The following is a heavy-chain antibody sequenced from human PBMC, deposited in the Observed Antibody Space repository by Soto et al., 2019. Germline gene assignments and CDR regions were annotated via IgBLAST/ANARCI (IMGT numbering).Heavy chain of an antibody. V-gene: IGHV5-51*01. Sequence: GESLKISCVGSGFSFSGYTVGWVRQVPGKGLEWMGVIHPGDSDTIYSPSFQGQVTISADKSISTAYLQWSSLKASDTAMYYCTLSYGDSYYYYYGMDVWGQGTTVTVSS. CDR1: GFSFSGYT. CDR2: IHPGDSDT. D-gene: IGHD4-17*01. CDR3: TLSYGDSYYYYYGMDV. J-gene: IGHJ6*02.